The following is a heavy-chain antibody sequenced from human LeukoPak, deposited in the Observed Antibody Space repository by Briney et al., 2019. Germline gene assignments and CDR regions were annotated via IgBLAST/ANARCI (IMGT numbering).Heavy chain of an antibody. CDR2: INRSGSP. CDR3: ARGPADYNKLKPGGRDGYKYKSERTPFDY. Sequence: SETLSLTCAVFGGSLSGYYWSWIRQPPGKGLEWIAEINRSGSPNYNPSLKSRGTISVDTSKNQFSLKLSSVTAADTAVYYCARGPADYNKLKPGGRDGYKYKSERTPFDYWGQGTLVTVSS. D-gene: IGHD5-24*01. CDR1: GGSLSGYY. V-gene: IGHV4-34*01. J-gene: IGHJ4*02.